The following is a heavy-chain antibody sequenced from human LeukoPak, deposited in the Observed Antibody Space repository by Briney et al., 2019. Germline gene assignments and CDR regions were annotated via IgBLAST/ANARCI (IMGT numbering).Heavy chain of an antibody. D-gene: IGHD3-10*01. V-gene: IGHV3-48*02. CDR3: AKVIRGGYGMDV. J-gene: IGHJ6*02. CDR1: GFTFSSFG. CDR2: ISDSSSIT. Sequence: GGSLRLSCAASGFTFSSFGMNWVRRAPGKGLEWVSYISDSSSITYYADSVKGRFTISRDNAKNSLSLQLNSLRDEDTAVYFCAKVIRGGYGMDVWGQGTTVTVSS.